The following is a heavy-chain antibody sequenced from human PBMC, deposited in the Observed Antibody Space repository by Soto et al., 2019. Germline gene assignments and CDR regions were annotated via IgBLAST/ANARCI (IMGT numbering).Heavy chain of an antibody. CDR1: GYTFTRYG. J-gene: IGHJ6*02. Sequence: AAGKVCCDASGYTFTRYGISWVRQAPGQGLEGMGWISAYNGNTNYAQKLQGRVTMTTDTSTSTDYMELRSLRSDDTAVYYCASSRKVATILPYYYYYYGMDVWGQGTTVTVSS. V-gene: IGHV1-18*01. CDR2: ISAYNGNT. CDR3: ASSRKVATILPYYYYYYGMDV. D-gene: IGHD5-12*01.